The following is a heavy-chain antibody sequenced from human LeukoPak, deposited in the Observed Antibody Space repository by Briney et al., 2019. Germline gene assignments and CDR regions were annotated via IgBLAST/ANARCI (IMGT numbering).Heavy chain of an antibody. Sequence: PGGSLRLSCAASGFTFSSYAMNWVRQTPGKGLEGVSGISGNGVTRHYADSVKGRLTISRDNSKSTLYLQMTSLRAEDTAVYYCAKGESPQYMVRRVPYYYYVMDVWGQGTTVTVAS. CDR1: GFTFSSYA. CDR2: ISGNGVTR. D-gene: IGHD3-10*01. J-gene: IGHJ6*02. CDR3: AKGESPQYMVRRVPYYYYVMDV. V-gene: IGHV3-23*01.